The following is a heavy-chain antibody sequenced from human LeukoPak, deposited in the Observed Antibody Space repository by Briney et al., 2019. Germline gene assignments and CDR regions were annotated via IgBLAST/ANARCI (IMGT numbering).Heavy chain of an antibody. D-gene: IGHD2-15*01. V-gene: IGHV1-46*01. CDR1: GYIFTSFY. CDR2: IDPSGGIT. Sequence: ASVKVSCKASGYIFTSFYIHWVRQVPGQGLEWMGIIDPSGGITTYAQKFQGGVIMTADTSTNTVYLELSSLKSEDTAVYYCARLSWQLQDAFDIWGQGTMVSVSS. CDR3: ARLSWQLQDAFDI. J-gene: IGHJ3*02.